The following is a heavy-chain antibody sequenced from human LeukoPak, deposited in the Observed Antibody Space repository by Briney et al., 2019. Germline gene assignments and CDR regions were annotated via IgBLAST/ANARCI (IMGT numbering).Heavy chain of an antibody. D-gene: IGHD1-26*01. J-gene: IGHJ3*02. Sequence: EASVKVSCKASGYTFTSYGISWVRQAPGQGLEWMGWISAYNGNTNYAQKLQGRVTMTTDTSTSTAYMELRSLRSDDTAVYYCARVRLATNYGSQGLPQSTHAFDIWGQGTMVTVSS. CDR1: GYTFTSYG. CDR3: ARVRLATNYGSQGLPQSTHAFDI. CDR2: ISAYNGNT. V-gene: IGHV1-18*01.